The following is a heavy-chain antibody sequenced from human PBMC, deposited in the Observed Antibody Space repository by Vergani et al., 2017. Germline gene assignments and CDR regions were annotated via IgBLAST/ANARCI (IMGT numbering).Heavy chain of an antibody. CDR1: GFSFSTYG. V-gene: IGHV3-30*02. Sequence: VQLVESGRGLVQPGGSLRLSCAASGFSFSTYGMHWVRQAPGRGLEWVAFLRYDGSNEYYGDAVKGRFIISRDNSKNMLSLEMHSLRPEDTAVYYCANSYCSSLSCYAFYGMEVWGQGTTVTVSS. J-gene: IGHJ6*02. CDR2: LRYDGSNE. CDR3: ANSYCSSLSCYAFYGMEV. D-gene: IGHD2-2*01.